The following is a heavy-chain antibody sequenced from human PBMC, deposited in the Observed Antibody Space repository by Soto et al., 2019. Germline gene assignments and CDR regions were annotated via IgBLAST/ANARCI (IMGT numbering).Heavy chain of an antibody. J-gene: IGHJ4*02. V-gene: IGHV3-7*05. Sequence: AVGSLRLSCVASRVTCIGYWMSWVRQAPGRGLEWVATIRQDGGQMYYVDSVKGRFTISRDRAKNSLYLQMNSLTVEDTALYYCSTTGGYWGQGILVTVSS. CDR3: STTGGY. CDR1: RVTCIGYW. CDR2: IRQDGGQM. D-gene: IGHD2-8*02.